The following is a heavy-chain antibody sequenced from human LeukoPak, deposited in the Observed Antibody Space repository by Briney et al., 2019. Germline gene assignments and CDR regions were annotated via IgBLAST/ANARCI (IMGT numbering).Heavy chain of an antibody. Sequence: GGSLRLSCAASKFTFSDYSMSWVRQAPGKGLEWVSSISSIRNYIYYADSAKGRFTDCRENTKNSLYLQMNSLRAEDTAVYYCARGGDSSNWYPGYFDYWGQGALVTVSS. J-gene: IGHJ4*02. D-gene: IGHD6-13*01. CDR3: ARGGDSSNWYPGYFDY. CDR1: KFTFSDYS. V-gene: IGHV3-21*01. CDR2: ISSIRNYI.